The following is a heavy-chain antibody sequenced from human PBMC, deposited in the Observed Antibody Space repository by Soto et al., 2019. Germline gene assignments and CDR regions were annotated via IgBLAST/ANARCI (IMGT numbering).Heavy chain of an antibody. CDR2: IKQDGSEK. CDR3: ARVLHGRKYCSGGSCYRYYYGMDV. V-gene: IGHV3-7*01. CDR1: GFTFSSYW. Sequence: GGSLRLSCAASGFTFSSYWTSWVRQAPGKGLEWVANIKQDGSEKYYVDSVKGRFTISRDNAKNSLYLQMNSLRAEDTAVYYCARVLHGRKYCSGGSCYRYYYGMDVWGQGTTVTVSS. J-gene: IGHJ6*02. D-gene: IGHD2-15*01.